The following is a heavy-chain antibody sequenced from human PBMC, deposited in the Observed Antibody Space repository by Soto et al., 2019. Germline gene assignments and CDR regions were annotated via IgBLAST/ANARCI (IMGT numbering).Heavy chain of an antibody. CDR1: GFTFSSYD. J-gene: IGHJ5*02. Sequence: GGSLRLSCAASGFTFSSYDMHWVRQATGKGLEWVSAIGTAGDTYYPGSVKGRFTISRENAKNSLYLQMNSLRAEDTAVYYCARGARGSDFWSGYHNWFDPGGQGTLVPVSS. CDR3: ARGARGSDFWSGYHNWFDP. D-gene: IGHD3-3*01. V-gene: IGHV3-13*01. CDR2: IGTAGDT.